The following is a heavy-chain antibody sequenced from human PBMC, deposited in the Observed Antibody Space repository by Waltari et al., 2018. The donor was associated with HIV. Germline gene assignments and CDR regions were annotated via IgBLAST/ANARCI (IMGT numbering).Heavy chain of an antibody. V-gene: IGHV1-2*02. J-gene: IGHJ4*02. D-gene: IGHD2-15*01. CDR1: GYTFTGYY. CDR3: ARDICNGGSCYSYYFDY. CDR2: INPDNGGT. Sequence: QVQLVQSGAEVKKPGASVKVSCKASGYTFTGYYIHWVRQAPRQGLEWMGWINPDNGGTKYAQKFQGRVTMTRDTSISTAYMELSRLRSDDTAVYYCARDICNGGSCYSYYFDYWGQGTLVTVSS.